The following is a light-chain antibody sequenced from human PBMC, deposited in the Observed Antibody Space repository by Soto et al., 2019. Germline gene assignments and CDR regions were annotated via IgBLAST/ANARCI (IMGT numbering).Light chain of an antibody. CDR1: SGSIASNY. V-gene: IGLV6-57*04. Sequence: NFMLTQPHSVSESPGKTVTISCTRSSGSIASNYVQWYQQRPGSAPTTVIYEDNQRPSGVPDRFSGSIDSSSNSASLTISGLKTEDEADYYCQSGEVFGGGTKVTVL. CDR3: QSGEV. J-gene: IGLJ2*01. CDR2: EDN.